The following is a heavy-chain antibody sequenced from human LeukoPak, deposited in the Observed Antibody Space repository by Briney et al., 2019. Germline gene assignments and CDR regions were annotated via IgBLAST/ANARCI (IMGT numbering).Heavy chain of an antibody. D-gene: IGHD6-19*01. CDR2: INTNTGNP. J-gene: IGHJ5*02. CDR1: GYSFTSYA. CDR3: ARARVDIDQIAVAEFDP. Sequence: GESLKISCKGSGYSFTSYAMNWVRQAPGQGLEWMGWINTNTGNPTYAQGFTGRFVFSLDTSVSTAYLQISSLKAEDTAVYYCARARVDIDQIAVAEFDPWGQGTLVTVSS. V-gene: IGHV7-4-1*02.